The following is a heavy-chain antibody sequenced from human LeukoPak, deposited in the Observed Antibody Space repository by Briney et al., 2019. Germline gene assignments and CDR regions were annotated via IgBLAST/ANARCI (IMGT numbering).Heavy chain of an antibody. CDR1: GYPISSGYY. J-gene: IGHJ5*02. CDR2: IYHSGST. D-gene: IGHD3-3*01. Sequence: SETLSLTCAVSGYPISSGYYWGWIRQPPGKGLEWIGSIYHSGSTYYNPSLKSRVTISVDTSKNQFSLKLSSVTAADTAVYYCARRHGLRFLEWLTTGSWFDPWGQGTLVTVSS. CDR3: ARRHGLRFLEWLTTGSWFDP. V-gene: IGHV4-38-2*01.